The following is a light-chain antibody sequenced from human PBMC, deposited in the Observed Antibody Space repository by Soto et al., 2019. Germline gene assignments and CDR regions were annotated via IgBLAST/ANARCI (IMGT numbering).Light chain of an antibody. Sequence: EIVLTQSPCTLSLSPGERATLSCRASQSVSSSYLAWYQQKPGQAPRLLIYGASSRATGIPDRFSGSGSGTDFTLTISRLETEEFAVYYCQQYGSSPMYTFGQGTKREIK. CDR3: QQYGSSPMYT. V-gene: IGKV3-20*01. CDR2: GAS. J-gene: IGKJ2*01. CDR1: QSVSSSY.